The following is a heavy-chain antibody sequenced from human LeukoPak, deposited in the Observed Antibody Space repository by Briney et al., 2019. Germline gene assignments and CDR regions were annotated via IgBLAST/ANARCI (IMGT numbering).Heavy chain of an antibody. CDR3: ARDPYSSGWSPYYYYGMDV. J-gene: IGHJ6*02. D-gene: IGHD6-19*01. CDR1: GFTVSINY. CDR2: IYSGGST. V-gene: IGHV3-66*01. Sequence: GGSLRLSCAASGFTVSINYMSWVRQAPGKGLEWVSVIYSGGSTYYADSVKGRFTISRDNSKNTLYLQMNSLRAEDTAVYYCARDPYSSGWSPYYYYGMDVWGQGTLVTVSS.